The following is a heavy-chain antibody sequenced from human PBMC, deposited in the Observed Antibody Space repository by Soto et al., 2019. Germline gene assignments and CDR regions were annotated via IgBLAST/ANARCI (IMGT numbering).Heavy chain of an antibody. CDR3: AIAKYNWNDVLVGYYGMDV. D-gene: IGHD1-1*01. CDR2: INPNTGGT. J-gene: IGHJ6*02. V-gene: IGHV1-2*04. CDR1: GYTFTSYY. Sequence: ASVKVSCKASGYTFTSYYVHWVRQAPGQGLEWMGWINPNTGGTNYAQKFQGWVTMTRDTSISTAYMELSRLRSDDTAVYYCAIAKYNWNDVLVGYYGMDVWGQGTTVTVSS.